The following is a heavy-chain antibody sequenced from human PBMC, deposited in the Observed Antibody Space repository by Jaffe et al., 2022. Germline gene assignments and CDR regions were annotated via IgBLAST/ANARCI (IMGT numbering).Heavy chain of an antibody. J-gene: IGHJ3*02. Sequence: EVQLVESGGGLVKPGGSLRLSCAASGFSFSAYTMNWVRQAPGKGLEWVSSITSSSSYIYYADSVKGRFTISRDNAKSSLYLQMNSLRAEDTAVYYCTRDPGYSSSPGAFDIWGQGTMVTVSS. CDR1: GFSFSAYT. D-gene: IGHD6-19*01. CDR3: TRDPGYSSSPGAFDI. CDR2: ITSSSSYI. V-gene: IGHV3-21*01.